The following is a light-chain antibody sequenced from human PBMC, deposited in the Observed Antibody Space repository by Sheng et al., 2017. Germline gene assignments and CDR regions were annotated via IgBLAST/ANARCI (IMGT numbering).Light chain of an antibody. Sequence: QSALTQPASVSGSPGQSITISCTGTSSDVGGYNFVSWYQQHPDKAPKALIYDVTNRPSGISSRFSGSKSGNTASLTISGLQPEDEADYYCSSYTSTSTRVFGGGTKLTVL. V-gene: IGLV2-14*03. J-gene: IGLJ3*02. CDR2: DVT. CDR1: SSDVGGYNF. CDR3: SSYTSTSTRV.